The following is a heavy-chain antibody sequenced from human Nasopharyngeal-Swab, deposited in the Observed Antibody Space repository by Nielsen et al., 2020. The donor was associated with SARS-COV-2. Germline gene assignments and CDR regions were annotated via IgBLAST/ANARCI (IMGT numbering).Heavy chain of an antibody. CDR2: ISSSSSYI. Sequence: GGSLRLSCAASGFTFSSYSMNWVRQAPGKGLEWVSSISSSSSYIYYADSVKGRFTISRDNAKNSLYLQMNSLRAEDTAVYYCAREGQIFGVVGYYYYGLDVWGQGTTVTVSS. CDR1: GFTFSSYS. J-gene: IGHJ6*02. V-gene: IGHV3-21*01. CDR3: AREGQIFGVVGYYYYGLDV. D-gene: IGHD3-3*01.